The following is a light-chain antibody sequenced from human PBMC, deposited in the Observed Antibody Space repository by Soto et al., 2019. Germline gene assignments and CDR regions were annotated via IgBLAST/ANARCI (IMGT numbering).Light chain of an antibody. J-gene: IGKJ5*01. Sequence: EIVMTQSPATLSVSPGERASLSCRASQSVSSMLAWYQQKPGQAPRLLIHGASTRATGIPARFSGSGSGTEFTLTISSLQSEDFAVYYCQQYNNWPPITFGQGTRLEIK. CDR1: QSVSSM. CDR3: QQYNNWPPIT. V-gene: IGKV3-15*01. CDR2: GAS.